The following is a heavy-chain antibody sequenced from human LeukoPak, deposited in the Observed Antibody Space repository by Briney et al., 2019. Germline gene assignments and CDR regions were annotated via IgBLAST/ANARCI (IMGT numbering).Heavy chain of an antibody. Sequence: GGYLRLSCAASGFTSSSYSMNWVRQASGKGREWFSYISSSSRTIYYADSVKGRFTISRDNAKNSLYLQMNSLRAEDTAVYYCARDLPTRLWFGEPFSYYYYGMDVWGQGTTVTVSS. CDR2: ISSSSRTI. CDR1: GFTSSSYS. CDR3: ARDLPTRLWFGEPFSYYYYGMDV. V-gene: IGHV3-48*01. D-gene: IGHD3-10*01. J-gene: IGHJ6*02.